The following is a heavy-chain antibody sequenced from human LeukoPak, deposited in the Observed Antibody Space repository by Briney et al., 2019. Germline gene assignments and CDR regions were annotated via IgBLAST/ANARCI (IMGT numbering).Heavy chain of an antibody. J-gene: IGHJ4*02. CDR3: ARSYYYDSSVYFDY. CDR1: GGSISSYY. D-gene: IGHD3-22*01. V-gene: IGHV4-59*12. CDR2: IYYSGST. Sequence: SETLSLTCTVSGGSISSYYWSWIRQPPGKGLEWIGYIYYSGSTNYNPSLKSRVTMSVDTSKNQFSLKLSSVTAADTAVYYCARSYYYDSSVYFDYWGQGILVTVSS.